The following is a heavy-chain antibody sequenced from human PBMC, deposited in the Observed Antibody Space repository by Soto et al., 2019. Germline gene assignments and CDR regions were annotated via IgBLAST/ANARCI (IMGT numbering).Heavy chain of an antibody. CDR2: ISRSGTDT. CDR3: ARDSVRIVVVSPTNEDNCGDP. D-gene: IGHD2-2*01. V-gene: IGHV3-11*06. CDR1: VFTFSDYY. J-gene: IGHJ5*02. Sequence: GGSLRLSCASSVFTFSDYYMSWIRQAPGKGLEWVSFISRSGTDTRYADSVRGRFTISRDNAKNSLFLQMNSLRADDTAVYYCARDSVRIVVVSPTNEDNCGDPWGPGTLVTASS.